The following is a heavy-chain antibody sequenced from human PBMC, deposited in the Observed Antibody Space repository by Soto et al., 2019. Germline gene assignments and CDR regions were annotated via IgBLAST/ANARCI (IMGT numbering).Heavy chain of an antibody. CDR3: AKGNLIVVVAATLDY. Sequence: GGSLRLSCAASGFTFSSYAMSWVRQAPGKGLEWVSAISGSGGSTYYADSVKGRFTISRDNSKNTLYLQMNSLRAEDTAVYYCAKGNLIVVVAATLDYWGQGTLVTSPQ. D-gene: IGHD2-15*01. CDR2: ISGSGGST. CDR1: GFTFSSYA. V-gene: IGHV3-23*01. J-gene: IGHJ4*02.